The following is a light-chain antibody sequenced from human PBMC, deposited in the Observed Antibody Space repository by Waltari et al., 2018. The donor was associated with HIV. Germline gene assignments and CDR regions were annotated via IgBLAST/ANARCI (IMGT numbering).Light chain of an antibody. V-gene: IGKV4-1*01. CDR3: QQYFTTPWT. J-gene: IGKJ1*01. CDR1: HSLSYSPKNKNF. CDR2: WAS. Sequence: DIVMTQSPDSLTVSLGERASINYMSNHSLSYSPKNKNFLVWYQQKPGQPPTLLIYWASSRESGVPARFSGSGSGTNFTLTISSLQPKDVATYFCQQYFTTPWTFGQGTKVE.